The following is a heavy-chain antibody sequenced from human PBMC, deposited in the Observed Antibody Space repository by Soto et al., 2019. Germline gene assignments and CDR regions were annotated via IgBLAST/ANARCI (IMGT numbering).Heavy chain of an antibody. V-gene: IGHV3-23*01. CDR3: AKDRLEILVSTYFDY. Sequence: PGGSLRLSCAASGFTFSSYAMSWVRQAPGKGLEWVSAISGSGGSTYYADSVKGRFTISRDNSKNTLYLQMNSLRAEDTAVYYCAKDRLEILVSTYFDYWGQGTLVTVSS. D-gene: IGHD3-22*01. J-gene: IGHJ4*02. CDR2: ISGSGGST. CDR1: GFTFSSYA.